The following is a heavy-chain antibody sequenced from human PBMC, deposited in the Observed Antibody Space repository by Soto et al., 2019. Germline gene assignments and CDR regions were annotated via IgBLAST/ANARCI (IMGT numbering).Heavy chain of an antibody. Sequence: TSETLSLTCTVSGGSISSGGYYWSWIRQHPGKGLEWIGYIYYSGSTYYNPSLKSRVTISVDTSKNQFSLKLSSVTAADTAVYYCARDQQQLPDHYYYGMDVWGQGTTVTVSS. V-gene: IGHV4-31*03. D-gene: IGHD6-13*01. CDR2: IYYSGST. CDR3: ARDQQQLPDHYYYGMDV. J-gene: IGHJ6*02. CDR1: GGSISSGGYY.